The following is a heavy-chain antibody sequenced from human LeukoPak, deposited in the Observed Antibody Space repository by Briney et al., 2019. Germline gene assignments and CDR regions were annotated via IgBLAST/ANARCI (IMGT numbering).Heavy chain of an antibody. V-gene: IGHV4-39*01. J-gene: IGHJ4*02. CDR1: GGSIRSSYYY. CDR3: AAPSGSTDY. CDR2: IYDSGST. D-gene: IGHD3-22*01. Sequence: SETLSLTCTVSGGSIRSSYYYWGWIRQPPGKGLEWIGSIYDSGSTYYNPSLKSRVTISVDTSKNQFSLKLSSVTAADTAVYYCAAPSGSTDYWGQGTLVTVSS.